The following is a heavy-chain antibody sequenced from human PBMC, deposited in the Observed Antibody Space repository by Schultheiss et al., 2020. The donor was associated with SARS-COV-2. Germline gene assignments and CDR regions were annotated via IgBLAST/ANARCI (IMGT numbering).Heavy chain of an antibody. CDR1: GFTFSSYW. D-gene: IGHD1-26*01. CDR2: VTSKGDKT. J-gene: IGHJ3*02. V-gene: IGHV3-64D*09. CDR3: VKTTRNSDQSGSYYDAFDS. Sequence: GGSLRLSCAASGFTFSSYWMHWVRQAPGKGLEYVAVVTSKGDKTYYADSLKGRSTISRDNSKRMLYLQMSSLRTEDTAVYYCVKTTRNSDQSGSYYDAFDSWGQGTMVTVSS.